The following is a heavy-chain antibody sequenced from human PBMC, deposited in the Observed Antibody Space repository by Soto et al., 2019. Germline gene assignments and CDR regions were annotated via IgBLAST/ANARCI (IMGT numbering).Heavy chain of an antibody. CDR1: GFTFSSYA. CDR2: ISGSGGST. J-gene: IGHJ4*02. CDR3: AKLHSDYDILTGYPVDY. V-gene: IGHV3-23*01. Sequence: GGSLRLSCAASGFTFSSYAMSWVRQAPGKGLEWVSAISGSGGSTYYADSVKGRFTISRDNSKNTLYLQMNSLRAEDTAVYYCAKLHSDYDILTGYPVDYWGQGTLVTVSS. D-gene: IGHD3-9*01.